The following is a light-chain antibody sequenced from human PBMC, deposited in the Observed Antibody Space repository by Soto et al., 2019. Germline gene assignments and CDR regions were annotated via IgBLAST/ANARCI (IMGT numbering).Light chain of an antibody. CDR2: QDA. CDR3: QAWDGSSYV. J-gene: IGLJ1*01. CDR1: KLADKY. V-gene: IGLV3-1*01. Sequence: SYELTQPPSVSVSPGQTARITCTGYKLADKYIYWYQQVPGQSPVLVIYQDAKRPSGVPERFSGSNSGNTATLTISGTQALDGADYFCQAWDGSSYVFGTGTKLTVL.